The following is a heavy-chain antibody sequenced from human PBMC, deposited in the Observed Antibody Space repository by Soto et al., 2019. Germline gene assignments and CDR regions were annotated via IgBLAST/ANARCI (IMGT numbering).Heavy chain of an antibody. J-gene: IGHJ6*02. Sequence: QVQLQQSGPGLVKPSQTLSLTCVISGDSVSSNNAAWNWIRQSPSRGLEWLGRTYYRSKWYNDYXVSVKSHIDIXXDXSMXQFSLQLNSVSPEDTAMYYCARESYGSGSYDGMDVWGQGTTVTVSS. D-gene: IGHD3-10*01. CDR3: ARESYGSGSYDGMDV. V-gene: IGHV6-1*01. CDR1: GDSVSSNNAA. CDR2: TYYRSKWYN.